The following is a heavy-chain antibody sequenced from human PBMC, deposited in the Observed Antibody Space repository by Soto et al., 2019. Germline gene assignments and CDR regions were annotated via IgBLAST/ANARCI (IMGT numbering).Heavy chain of an antibody. CDR2: IYYSGSS. Sequence: SETLSLTCTVSGGSINNYYWSWIRQPPGKGLEWIGYIYYSGSSNYNPSLKSRVTISVDTSKNQFYLKLISVTAADTAVYYCVTYGSGSYFFDYWGQGTQVTVSS. CDR1: GGSINNYY. V-gene: IGHV4-59*01. CDR3: VTYGSGSYFFDY. J-gene: IGHJ4*02. D-gene: IGHD3-10*01.